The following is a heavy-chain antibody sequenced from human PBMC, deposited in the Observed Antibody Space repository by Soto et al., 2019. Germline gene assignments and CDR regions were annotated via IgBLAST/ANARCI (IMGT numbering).Heavy chain of an antibody. CDR3: AKDPAAAARNWFDP. Sequence: SETLSLSCLVSGGSISSYYWRWIQQPPGKGLGWIGYIYYSGSTDYNPSVERVLTRPVDTPKNQFALKLSWVTAADAAGYYCAKDPAAAARNWFDPWSEGTLVTVS. D-gene: IGHD6-13*01. CDR2: IYYSGST. V-gene: IGHV4-59*01. CDR1: GGSISSYY. J-gene: IGHJ5*02.